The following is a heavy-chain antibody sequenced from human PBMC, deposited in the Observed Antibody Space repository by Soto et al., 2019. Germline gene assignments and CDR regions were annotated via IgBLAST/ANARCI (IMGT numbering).Heavy chain of an antibody. CDR1: GDSVSSNTVA. CDR3: ARAYCSGGNCYSSSYLDY. J-gene: IGHJ4*02. CDR2: TYYRSKWYD. D-gene: IGHD2-15*01. Sequence: PSQTLSLTCAISGDSVSSNTVAWNWIRQSPSRGFEWLGRTYYRSKWYDDYAESVKSRITINPDTSKNQFSLHLNSVTLEDTAVYYCARAYCSGGNCYSSSYLDYWGQGTLVTVSS. V-gene: IGHV6-1*01.